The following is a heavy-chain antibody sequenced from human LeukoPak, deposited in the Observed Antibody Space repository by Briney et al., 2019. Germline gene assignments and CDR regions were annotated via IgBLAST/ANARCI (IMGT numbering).Heavy chain of an antibody. J-gene: IGHJ4*02. CDR2: FYHGGST. CDR1: GYSISTGYC. Sequence: SETLSLTCTVSGYSISTGYCWDWIRQPPGKGLEWIGTFYHGGSTYYNPSLKSRVTISVDTSKNQFSLNLTSVTAADTAVYYCARAMSIAVRPQTIFDYWGQGTLVTVSS. CDR3: ARAMSIAVRPQTIFDY. V-gene: IGHV4-38-2*02. D-gene: IGHD6-6*01.